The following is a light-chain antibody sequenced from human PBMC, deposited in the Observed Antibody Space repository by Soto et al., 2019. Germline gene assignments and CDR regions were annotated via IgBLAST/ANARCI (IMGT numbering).Light chain of an antibody. V-gene: IGLV1-44*01. CDR1: SSNIGSNT. Sequence: QSALTQPPSASGTPGQRVTISCSGSSSNIGSNTVNWYQQVPGAAPKLLIYGSNQRPSGVPDRFSGSKSGTSASLAISGLQSEDEADYYCAAWDNRLSGLYVSGSGTKVTVL. CDR2: GSN. CDR3: AAWDNRLSGLYV. J-gene: IGLJ1*01.